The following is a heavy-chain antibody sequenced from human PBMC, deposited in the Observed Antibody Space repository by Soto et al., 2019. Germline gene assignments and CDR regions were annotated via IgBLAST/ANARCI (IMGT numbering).Heavy chain of an antibody. J-gene: IGHJ4*02. CDR1: GFTFSNYA. D-gene: IGHD1-26*01. Sequence: EVQLLESGGGLVQPGESLRLSCVASGFTFSNYAMTWVRQAPGMGLELGSTISTGGSTNYADSVRGRFTISRDNSKNTLYLQMNSLTAEDTAVYYCAKGPTVSKLYSFDYWGQGTLVTVSS. V-gene: IGHV3-23*01. CDR2: ISTGGST. CDR3: AKGPTVSKLYSFDY.